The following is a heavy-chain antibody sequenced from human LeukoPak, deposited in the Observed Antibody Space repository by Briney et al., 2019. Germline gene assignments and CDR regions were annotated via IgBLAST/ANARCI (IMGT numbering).Heavy chain of an antibody. CDR3: ARVTYSSAVDY. D-gene: IGHD6-19*01. J-gene: IGHJ4*02. V-gene: IGHV4-34*01. CDR1: GGSFSGYY. CDR2: INHSGST. Sequence: PSETLSLTCAVYGGSFSGYYWSWIRQPPGKGLEWIGEINHSGSTNYNPSLKSRVTISVDTSKNQFSLKLSSVTAADTAVYYCARVTYSSAVDYWGQGTLVTASS.